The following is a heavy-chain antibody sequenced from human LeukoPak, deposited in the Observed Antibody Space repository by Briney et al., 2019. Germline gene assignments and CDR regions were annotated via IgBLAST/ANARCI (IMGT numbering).Heavy chain of an antibody. D-gene: IGHD6-19*01. CDR3: ARDRVFGSGLPAYYYGMDV. CDR2: IIPIFGTA. V-gene: IGHV1-69*13. Sequence: SVKVSCKASGGTFSSYAISWVRQAPGQGLEWMGGIIPIFGTANYAQKFQGRVTITADESTSTAYMELSSLRSEDTAVYYCARDRVFGSGLPAYYYGMDVWGQGTTVTVSS. J-gene: IGHJ6*02. CDR1: GGTFSSYA.